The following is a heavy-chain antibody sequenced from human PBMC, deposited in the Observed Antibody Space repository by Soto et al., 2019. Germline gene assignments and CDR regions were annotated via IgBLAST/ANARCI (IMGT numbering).Heavy chain of an antibody. J-gene: IGHJ1*01. CDR1: GYTFTSYG. Sequence: QVQLVQSGAEVKKPGASVKVSCKASGYTFTSYGISWVRQAPGQGLEWMGWISAYNGNTNYAQKLQGTVSLTTDTSTITAYMELSSLRSDDTAVYYCARAGVVAATFLTHAEYSQHWGQGTLVTVST. V-gene: IGHV1-18*01. D-gene: IGHD2-15*01. CDR3: ARAGVVAATFLTHAEYSQH. CDR2: ISAYNGNT.